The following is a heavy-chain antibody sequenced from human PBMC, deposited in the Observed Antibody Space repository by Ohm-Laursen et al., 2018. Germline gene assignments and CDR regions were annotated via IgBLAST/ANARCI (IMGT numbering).Heavy chain of an antibody. J-gene: IGHJ4*02. D-gene: IGHD5-18*01. Sequence: SLRLSCSASGFSFSSYGVHWVRQAPGKGLEWVAFISYDGSDKYYAASVKGRFTISRDNSKNTLYLQMDSLRAEDTALYYCAKTTYSYAMRGEFDYWGQGTLVTVSS. CDR3: AKTTYSYAMRGEFDY. CDR2: ISYDGSDK. CDR1: GFSFSSYG. V-gene: IGHV3-30*18.